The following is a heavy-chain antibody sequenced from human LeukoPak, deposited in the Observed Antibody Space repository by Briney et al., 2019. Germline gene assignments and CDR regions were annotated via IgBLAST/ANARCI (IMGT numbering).Heavy chain of an antibody. CDR2: INSDGSNT. CDR1: GFTFNTYW. Sequence: GGSLRLSCTASGFTFNTYWTHWVRQVPGKGLAWVSRINSDGSNTPYADSVRGRFTISRDDAKNTLYLEMSSLRGEDTAVYYCAGSRGAHYFDFWGQGTLVTVSS. V-gene: IGHV3-74*03. J-gene: IGHJ4*02. CDR3: AGSRGAHYFDF. D-gene: IGHD3-10*01.